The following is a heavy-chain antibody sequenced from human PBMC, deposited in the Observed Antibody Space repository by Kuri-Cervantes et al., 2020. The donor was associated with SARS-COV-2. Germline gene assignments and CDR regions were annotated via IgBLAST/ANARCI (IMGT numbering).Heavy chain of an antibody. CDR1: GFTFSGYW. V-gene: IGHV3-7*04. D-gene: IGHD3-3*01. Sequence: GGSLRLSCAASGFTFSGYWMSWVRQAPGKGLEWVANIKQDGSEKYYVDSVKGRFTISRDNAKNSLYLQMNSLRAEDTAVYYCARAVLGVVAYFDYWGQGTLVTVSS. CDR2: IKQDGSEK. J-gene: IGHJ4*02. CDR3: ARAVLGVVAYFDY.